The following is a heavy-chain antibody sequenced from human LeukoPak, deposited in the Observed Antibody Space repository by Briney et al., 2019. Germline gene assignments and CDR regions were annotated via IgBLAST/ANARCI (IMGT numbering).Heavy chain of an antibody. V-gene: IGHV3-23*01. Sequence: GGSLRLSCAASGFTFSSYVMSWVRQAPGKGLEWVSAISGNGGSTYYADSVKGRFTISRDNSKNTLYLQMNSLRAEDTAVYYCASGVIVVVVAATSVGTDYWGQGTLVTVSP. CDR3: ASGVIVVVVAATSVGTDY. CDR1: GFTFSSYV. CDR2: ISGNGGST. J-gene: IGHJ4*02. D-gene: IGHD2-15*01.